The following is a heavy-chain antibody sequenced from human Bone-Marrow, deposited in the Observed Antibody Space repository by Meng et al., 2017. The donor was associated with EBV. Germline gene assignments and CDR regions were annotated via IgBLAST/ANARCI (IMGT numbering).Heavy chain of an antibody. V-gene: IGHV4-39*01. CDR2: VHYTGST. J-gene: IGHJ5*02. D-gene: IGHD6-19*01. CDR1: GASISGFYY. CDR3: ARPFPSWQSPRLDPFGA. Sequence: QLRAAGPGQVKPSVTLSLPWTVSGASISGFYYWGSIRQPPGRGLEWIGSVHYTGSTYYSPSLKSRVTVSVDTSKNQFSLRLTSVTAADTAVYYCARPFPSWQSPRLDPFGAWGQGTLVTVSS.